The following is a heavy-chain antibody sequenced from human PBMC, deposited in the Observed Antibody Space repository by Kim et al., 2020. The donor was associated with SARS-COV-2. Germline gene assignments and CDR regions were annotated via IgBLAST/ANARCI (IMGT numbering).Heavy chain of an antibody. V-gene: IGHV1-3*04. J-gene: IGHJ4*02. D-gene: IGHD3-10*01. Sequence: ASVKVSCKISGYTLTNYVVHWVRQAPGQSLAWLGWINTGTGDTRYSQRFQGRVTITRGTSANTAYMDLRGLGSDDTAVYYCAGGDNTRTQSTMLRGAPLDGWGQGALVTASS. CDR1: GYTLTNYV. CDR2: INTGTGDT. CDR3: AGGDNTRTQSTMLRGAPLDG.